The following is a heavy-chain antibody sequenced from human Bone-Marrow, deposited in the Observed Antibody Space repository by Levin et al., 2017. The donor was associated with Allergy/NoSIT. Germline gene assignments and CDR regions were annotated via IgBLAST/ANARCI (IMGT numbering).Heavy chain of an antibody. D-gene: IGHD2-2*01. CDR1: GFSFSNYY. J-gene: IGHJ4*02. V-gene: IGHV3-74*01. Sequence: PGGSLRLSCAASGFSFSNYYMHWVRQAAGKGLVWVARVTSDGSVTDYAESVKGRFTISRDNARNTLYLQMNSLRAEDTAVYYCARGGCSSTSCLDNWGQGILVTVSS. CDR3: ARGGCSSTSCLDN. CDR2: VTSDGSVT.